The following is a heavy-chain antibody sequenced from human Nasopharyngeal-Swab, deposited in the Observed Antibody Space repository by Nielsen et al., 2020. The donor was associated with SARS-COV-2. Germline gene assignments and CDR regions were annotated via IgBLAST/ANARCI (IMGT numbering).Heavy chain of an antibody. D-gene: IGHD4-17*01. CDR3: AKDGDHGAFTVGIDS. J-gene: IGHJ4*02. CDR1: GFTFDDYA. Sequence: SLKISCAASGFTFDDYAMHWVRQAPGKGLEWVSGISWNSGDLGYADSVKGRFTISRDNAKNSLYLQMNSLRTEDTAFYYCAKDGDHGAFTVGIDSWGQGTLVTVSS. V-gene: IGHV3-9*01. CDR2: ISWNSGDL.